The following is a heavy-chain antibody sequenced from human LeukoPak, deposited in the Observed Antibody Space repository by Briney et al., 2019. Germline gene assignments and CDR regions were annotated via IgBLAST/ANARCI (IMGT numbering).Heavy chain of an antibody. Sequence: GGPLRLSCAVSGFTVSAYYMNWVRQAPGKGREGVSVLYSGGTTYYADSVKGRFSISRDHSKNTLYLQMNSLRVDDTAVYYCAETTAGSGVFGYWGQGSLVTVSS. CDR3: AETTAGSGVFGY. V-gene: IGHV3-66*01. CDR2: LYSGGTT. D-gene: IGHD1-1*01. J-gene: IGHJ4*02. CDR1: GFTVSAYY.